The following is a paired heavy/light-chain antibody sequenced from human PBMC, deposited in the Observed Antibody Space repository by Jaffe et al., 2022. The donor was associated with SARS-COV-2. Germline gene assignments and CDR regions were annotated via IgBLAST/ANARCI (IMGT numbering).Heavy chain of an antibody. D-gene: IGHD3-16*01. CDR2: VSGSGDST. V-gene: IGHV3-23*04. J-gene: IGHJ6*03. CDR1: GFSFSRNT. Sequence: EVQLVESGGGLVQPGESLRLSCSGSGFSFSRNTVNWVRQAPGKGLEWVSAVSGSGDSTYYADSVKGRYIVTRDNSKNTLYLQMNRLRAEDAAVYYCAKVASLGTFYYQHMDVWGKGTTVTVSS. CDR3: AKVASLGTFYYQHMDV.
Light chain of an antibody. CDR3: QQYNSYPYA. V-gene: IGKV1-5*03. J-gene: IGKJ2*01. CDR2: KAS. Sequence: DIQMTQSPSTLSASVGDSVTITCRASQSISTWLAWYQQKPGKAPNVLIYKASSLQSGVPSRFSGSGSGTEFTLTISSLQPDDFATYYCQQYNSYPYAFGQGTKLEIK. CDR1: QSISTW.